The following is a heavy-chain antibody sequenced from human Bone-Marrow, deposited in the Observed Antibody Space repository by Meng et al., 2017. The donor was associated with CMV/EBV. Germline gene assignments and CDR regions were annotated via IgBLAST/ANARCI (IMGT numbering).Heavy chain of an antibody. CDR2: INPNSGDT. Sequence: QPGQAGAELGKPGASVKVSCKASGDTFTDYYMHWVRQAPGQGLEWMGCINPNSGDTNYAQKFQGRVTMTRDTSISTAYMELSRLRSDDTAVYYCTRDAHLTTVTPNWFDPWGQGTLVTVSS. J-gene: IGHJ5*02. CDR3: TRDAHLTTVTPNWFDP. CDR1: GDTFTDYY. V-gene: IGHV1-2*02. D-gene: IGHD4-17*01.